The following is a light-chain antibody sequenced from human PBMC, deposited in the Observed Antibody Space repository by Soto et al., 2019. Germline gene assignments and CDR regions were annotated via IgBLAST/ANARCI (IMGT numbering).Light chain of an antibody. CDR2: EVR. CDR1: MRDVGAYNL. Sequence: QSALTQPASVSGSPGQSITISCAGIMRDVGAYNLVSWYQQHPGRAPQLIIYEVRNRPSGISFRFSGSKSGNTASLTISGLQAEDEADYYCSSYTSKSSLIFGGGTKVTVL. CDR3: SSYTSKSSLI. V-gene: IGLV2-14*01. J-gene: IGLJ2*01.